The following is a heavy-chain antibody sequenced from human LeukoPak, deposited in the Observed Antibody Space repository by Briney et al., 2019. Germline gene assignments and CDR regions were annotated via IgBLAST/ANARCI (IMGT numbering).Heavy chain of an antibody. D-gene: IGHD3-22*01. CDR3: TKADYYDSSAYQLW. V-gene: IGHV3-30*18. J-gene: IGHJ4*02. CDR1: GFTFSSYG. CDR2: ISNDGRNK. Sequence: PGGSLRLSCGASGFTFSSYGMHWVRQAPGKGLEWVAAISNDGRNKYYADSVKGRFTISRDNSKKTLYLQMNSLRAEDSAMYYCTKADYYDSSAYQLWWSQGTLVTVSS.